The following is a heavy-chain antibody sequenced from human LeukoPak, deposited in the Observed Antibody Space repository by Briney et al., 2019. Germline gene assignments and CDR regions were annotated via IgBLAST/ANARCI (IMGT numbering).Heavy chain of an antibody. J-gene: IGHJ4*02. CDR3: ARDYYDSSGYYYSFDY. CDR2: IYHSGST. V-gene: IGHV4-4*02. CDR1: GGSISSSNW. Sequence: SETLSLTCAVSGGSISSSNWWSWVRQPPGKGLEWIGEIYHSGSTNYNPSLKSRVTISVGKSKNQFSLKLSSVTAADTAVYYCARDYYDSSGYYYSFDYWGQGTLVTVSS. D-gene: IGHD3-22*01.